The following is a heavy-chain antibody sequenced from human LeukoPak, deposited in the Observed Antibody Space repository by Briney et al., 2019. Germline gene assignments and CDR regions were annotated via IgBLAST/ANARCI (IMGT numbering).Heavy chain of an antibody. CDR2: IRYDGSNK. V-gene: IGHV3-30*02. CDR3: ARVPTRQYCSSTSCYPY. Sequence: PGGSLRLSCAASGFTFSSYGMHWVRQAPGKGLEWVAFIRYDGSNKYYADSVKGRFTISRDNSKNTLFLQMNSLRTEDTAVYYCARVPTRQYCSSTSCYPYWGQGTLVTVSS. CDR1: GFTFSSYG. D-gene: IGHD2-2*01. J-gene: IGHJ4*02.